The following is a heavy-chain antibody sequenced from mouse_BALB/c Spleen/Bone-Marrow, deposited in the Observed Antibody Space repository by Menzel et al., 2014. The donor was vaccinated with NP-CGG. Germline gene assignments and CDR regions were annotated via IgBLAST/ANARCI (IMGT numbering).Heavy chain of an antibody. CDR1: GFNIKDTY. CDR3: AVYDYEGFAY. J-gene: IGHJ3*01. CDR2: IDPANGNT. V-gene: IGHV14-3*02. D-gene: IGHD2-4*01. Sequence: EVQGVESGAELVKPGASVKLSCTASGFNIKDTYMHWVKQRPEQGLEWIGRIDPANGNTKYDPKFQGKATITADTSSNTAYLQLSSLTSDDTAVYYCAVYDYEGFAYWGQGILVTVSA.